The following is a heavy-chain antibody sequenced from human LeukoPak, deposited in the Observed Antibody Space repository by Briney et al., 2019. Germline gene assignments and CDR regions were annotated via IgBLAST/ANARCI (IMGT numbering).Heavy chain of an antibody. CDR2: IYYSGST. CDR3: ASSYGDLGYYFDY. J-gene: IGHJ4*02. D-gene: IGHD4-17*01. V-gene: IGHV4-59*01. Sequence: PSETLSLTCTVSGGSISSYYWSWIRQPPGKGLEWLGYIYYSGSTNYNPSLKSRVTISVDTSKNQFSLKLSSVTAADTAVYYCASSYGDLGYYFDYWGQGTLVTVSS. CDR1: GGSISSYY.